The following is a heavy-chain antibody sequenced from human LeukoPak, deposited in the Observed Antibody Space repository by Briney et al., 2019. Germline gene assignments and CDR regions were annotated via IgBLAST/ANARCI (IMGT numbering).Heavy chain of an antibody. V-gene: IGHV3-23*01. CDR2: ISGSGGST. D-gene: IGHD2/OR15-2a*01. J-gene: IGHJ6*02. Sequence: GGSLRLSCAASGFTFSSYAMSWVRQALGKGLEWVSAISGSGGSTYYADSVKGRFTISRDNSKNTLYLQMNSLRAEDTAVYYCAKGIVLLHYYYGMDVWGQGTTVTVSS. CDR3: AKGIVLLHYYYGMDV. CDR1: GFTFSSYA.